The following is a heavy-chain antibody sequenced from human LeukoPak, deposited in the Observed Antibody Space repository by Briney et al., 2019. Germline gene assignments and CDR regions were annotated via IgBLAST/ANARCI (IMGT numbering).Heavy chain of an antibody. Sequence: PSESLSLTCPVSGGSISSHYWSWIRQPPGKGLGWIGYIYYSGSTNYNPYLKSRVTISVDTSKNQFSLKLSSVTAADTAVYYCASQTGTTLRFDYWGRGTLVTVSS. J-gene: IGHJ4*02. CDR2: IYYSGST. CDR3: ASQTGTTLRFDY. CDR1: GGSISSHY. D-gene: IGHD1-7*01. V-gene: IGHV4-59*11.